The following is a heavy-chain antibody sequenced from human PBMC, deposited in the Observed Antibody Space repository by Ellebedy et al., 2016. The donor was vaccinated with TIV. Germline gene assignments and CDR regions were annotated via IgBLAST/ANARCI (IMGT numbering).Heavy chain of an antibody. D-gene: IGHD1-26*01. CDR1: GLTFINAW. CDR3: TTDVGGARGVDY. V-gene: IGHV3-15*01. J-gene: IGHJ4*02. Sequence: PGGSLRLSCAASGLTFINAWMSWVRQAPGKGLEWVGRIKSKTDGGATYYAAPVKGRFTISRDDSKNTLYLQMSSLKTEDTAVYYCTTDVGGARGVDYWGQGSLVTVSS. CDR2: IKSKTDGGAT.